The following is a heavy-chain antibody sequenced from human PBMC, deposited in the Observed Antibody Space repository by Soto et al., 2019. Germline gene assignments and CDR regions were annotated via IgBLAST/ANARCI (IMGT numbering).Heavy chain of an antibody. J-gene: IGHJ4*02. D-gene: IGHD6-19*01. CDR2: INAGNGNT. Sequence: QVQLVQSGAEVKKPGASVKVSCKASGYTFTSYAMHWVRQAPGQRLEWMGWINAGNGNTKYSQKFQGRVTITRDTSASTAYMGLSSLRSEDTAVYYCAYSRRYSSGWPIDYWGQGTLVTVSS. CDR1: GYTFTSYA. CDR3: AYSRRYSSGWPIDY. V-gene: IGHV1-3*01.